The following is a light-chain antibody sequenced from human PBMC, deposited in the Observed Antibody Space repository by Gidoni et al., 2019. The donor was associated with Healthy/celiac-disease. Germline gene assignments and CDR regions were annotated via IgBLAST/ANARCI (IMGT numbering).Light chain of an antibody. CDR2: KAS. V-gene: IGKV1-5*03. Sequence: IQMTPSPSTLSASVGDRVTITCRASPCISSWLAWYQQKPGKAPKLLIYKASSLESGVPSRFSGSGSETEFTLTISSLQPDDFATYYCQQYKSYSLTNGGGTKVEIK. CDR1: PCISSW. CDR3: QQYKSYSLT. J-gene: IGKJ4*01.